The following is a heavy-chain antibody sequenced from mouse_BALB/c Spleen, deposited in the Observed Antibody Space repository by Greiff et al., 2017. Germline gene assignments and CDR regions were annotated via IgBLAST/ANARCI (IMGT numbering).Heavy chain of an antibody. J-gene: IGHJ3*01. CDR2: IWSGGST. Sequence: VMLVESGPGLVQPSQSLSITCTVSGFSLTSYGVHWVRQSPGKGLEWLGVIWSGGSTDYNAAFISRLSISKDNSKSQVFFKMNSLQANDTAIYYCARVGTGKGAWFAYWGQGTLVTVSA. D-gene: IGHD4-1*01. CDR3: ARVGTGKGAWFAY. V-gene: IGHV2-2*02. CDR1: GFSLTSYG.